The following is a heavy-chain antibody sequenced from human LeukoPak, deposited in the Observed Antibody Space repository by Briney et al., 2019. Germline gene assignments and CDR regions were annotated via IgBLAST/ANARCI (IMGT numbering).Heavy chain of an antibody. V-gene: IGHV1-69*05. J-gene: IGHJ5*02. CDR2: ILSIFGTA. D-gene: IGHD6-19*01. CDR3: ASDAVAGTPFDP. CDR1: GGTLSSYA. Sequence: SVKLSCKASGGTLSSYAISWVRQAPGQGLEWRGRILSIFGTANYAQKFEGRVMITTDEPTRTAYMALSSLRSEDTAVYYCASDAVAGTPFDPWGQGTLVTVSS.